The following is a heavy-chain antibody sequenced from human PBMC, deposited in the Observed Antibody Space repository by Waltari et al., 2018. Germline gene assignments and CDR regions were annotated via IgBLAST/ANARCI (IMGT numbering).Heavy chain of an antibody. J-gene: IGHJ4*02. CDR3: EKANGSGGFLVDF. CDR1: GITFSDSA. Sequence: QVQLVESGGGVVQPGRSLRLSCAASGITFSDSAMHWVRQTTGRGLEWVAVIWNDGSYQYYADSVKGRFTISRDNSKNTLYLQMNSMRVEDTGVYYCEKANGSGGFLVDFWGQGTLVTASS. CDR2: IWNDGSYQ. V-gene: IGHV3-33*06. D-gene: IGHD3-10*01.